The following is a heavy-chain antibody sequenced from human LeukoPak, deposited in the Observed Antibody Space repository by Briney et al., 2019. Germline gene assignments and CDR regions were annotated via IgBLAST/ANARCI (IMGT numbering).Heavy chain of an antibody. CDR1: GFTFSNAW. V-gene: IGHV3-15*01. CDR3: TTARSLTDAFDI. Sequence: GGSLRLSCAASGFTFSNAWMSWVRQAPGKGLEWVGRIKSKTDGGTTDYAAPVKGRFTISRDDSKNTLYLQMNSLKTEDTAVYYCTTARSLTDAFDIWGQGTMVTVSS. CDR2: IKSKTDGGTT. J-gene: IGHJ3*02.